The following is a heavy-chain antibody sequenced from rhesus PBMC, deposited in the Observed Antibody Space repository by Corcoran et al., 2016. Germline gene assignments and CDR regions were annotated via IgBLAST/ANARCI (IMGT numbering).Heavy chain of an antibody. CDR3: ARRVYSSPHFDY. CDR1: GCTFSDYF. V-gene: IGHV3-116*02. J-gene: IGHJ4*01. CDR2: IRSKAQAGTA. Sequence: EVRRVESGGGLVQPGGSVRLSCAASGCTFSDYFMSWVRQAPGKGPERVGFIRSKAQAGTAEYAASVKARITISRDDAKSSAILHRNSLKTEGTAVYYCARRVYSSPHFDYWGQGVLVTVSS. D-gene: IGHD6-13*01.